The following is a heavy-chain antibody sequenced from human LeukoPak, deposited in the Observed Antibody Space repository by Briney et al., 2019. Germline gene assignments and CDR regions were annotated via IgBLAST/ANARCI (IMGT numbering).Heavy chain of an antibody. J-gene: IGHJ6*03. V-gene: IGHV3-33*06. Sequence: PGGSLRLSCVASGSTFSSYAMSWVRQAPGKGLEWVAVIWYDGSNKYYADSVKGRFTISRDNSKNTLYLQMNSLRAEDTAVYYCAKDVSSWYFRYYYMDVWGKGTTVTVSS. CDR1: GSTFSSYA. D-gene: IGHD6-13*01. CDR2: IWYDGSNK. CDR3: AKDVSSWYFRYYYMDV.